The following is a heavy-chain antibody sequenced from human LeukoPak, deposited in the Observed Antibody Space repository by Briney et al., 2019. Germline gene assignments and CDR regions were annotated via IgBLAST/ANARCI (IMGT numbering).Heavy chain of an antibody. Sequence: EASVKVSFKASGYTFTSYDINWVRLATGQGLEWMGWMNPNSGNTGYAQKFQGRVTITRNTSISTAYMELSSLRSEDTAVYYCARDNSLRDTAWWFDPWGQGTLVTVSS. V-gene: IGHV1-8*03. CDR1: GYTFTSYD. D-gene: IGHD5-24*01. CDR3: ARDNSLRDTAWWFDP. CDR2: MNPNSGNT. J-gene: IGHJ5*02.